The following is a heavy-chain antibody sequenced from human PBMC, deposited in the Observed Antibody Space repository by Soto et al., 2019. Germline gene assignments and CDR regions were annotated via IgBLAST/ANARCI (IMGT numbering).Heavy chain of an antibody. D-gene: IGHD3-16*01. CDR3: AQQYTSSSGEVFNWFDP. CDR1: GNSFTSYW. Sequence: RGESLKISCKASGNSFTSYWISWMRQMPGKGLEWMGRIDPSDSYTNYSPSFQGHVTFSADKSISTAYLQWSSLKASDTAIYYCAQQYTSSSGEVFNWFDPWGQGTLVTVSS. CDR2: IDPSDSYT. J-gene: IGHJ5*02. V-gene: IGHV5-10-1*01.